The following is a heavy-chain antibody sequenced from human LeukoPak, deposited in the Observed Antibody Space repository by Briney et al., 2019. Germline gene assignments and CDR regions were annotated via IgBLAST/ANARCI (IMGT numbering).Heavy chain of an antibody. CDR2: INPNSGGT. CDR1: GYTFTGYY. CDR3: ASWEVGATTGNWFDP. Sequence: ASVKVSCKASGYTFTGYYMHWVRQAPGQGLLWMGRINPNSGGTNYAQKFQGRVTMTRDTSISTAYMELSRLRSDDTAVYYCASWEVGATTGNWFDPWGQGTLVTVSS. J-gene: IGHJ5*02. D-gene: IGHD1-26*01. V-gene: IGHV1-2*06.